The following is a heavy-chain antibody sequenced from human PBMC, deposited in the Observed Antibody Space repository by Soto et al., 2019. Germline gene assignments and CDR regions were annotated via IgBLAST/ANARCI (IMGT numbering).Heavy chain of an antibody. Sequence: QVPLQESGPGLVKPSETLSLTCSVSGGPISSRNYYWGWVRRAPGRGPEWIGNIFYNGRTDYNPSLQSRVTISVDTSKNQFSLKLGSVTAADTAIYYCARGGFSAGDESDWFDPWGHGTLVTVSS. J-gene: IGHJ5*02. CDR3: ARGGFSAGDESDWFDP. D-gene: IGHD3-16*01. CDR1: GGPISSRNYY. CDR2: IFYNGRT. V-gene: IGHV4-39*01.